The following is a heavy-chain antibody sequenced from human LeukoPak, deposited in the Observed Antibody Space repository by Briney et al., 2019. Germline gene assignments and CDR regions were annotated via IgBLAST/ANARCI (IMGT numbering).Heavy chain of an antibody. D-gene: IGHD3-10*01. Sequence: PSETLSLTCTVSGGSISSYYWNWIRQPAGKGLEWIGRIYSSGSTNYNPSLKSRVTMSVDTSKNQFSLKLSSVTAADTAVYYCARDPSSFGGLFDPWGQGTLVAVSS. CDR1: GGSISSYY. J-gene: IGHJ5*02. CDR2: IYSSGST. CDR3: ARDPSSFGGLFDP. V-gene: IGHV4-4*07.